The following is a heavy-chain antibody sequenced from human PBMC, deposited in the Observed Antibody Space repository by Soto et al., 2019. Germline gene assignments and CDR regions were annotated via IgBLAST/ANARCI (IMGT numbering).Heavy chain of an antibody. V-gene: IGHV3-64*01. CDR1: GFTFSSYD. CDR3: VRRVSGNYHY. D-gene: IGHD1-7*01. J-gene: IGHJ4*02. CDR2: ISSNGGTT. Sequence: EVQLAESGGGMVQPGGSLRLSCVASGFTFSSYDMHWVRQAPGKGLEYVSSISSNGGTTYYGNSVKGRFTISRDNSKNTLYRQMGSLRAEDMAVYYCVRRVSGNYHYWGQGTLVTVSS.